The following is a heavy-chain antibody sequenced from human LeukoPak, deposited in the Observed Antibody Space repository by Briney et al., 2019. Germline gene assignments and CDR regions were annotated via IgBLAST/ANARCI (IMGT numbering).Heavy chain of an antibody. V-gene: IGHV1-18*01. CDR2: ISAYNGNT. Sequence: GASVKVSCKASGYTFTSYGISWVRQAPGQGLEWMGWISAYNGNTNYAQMVQGRVTMTTDTSTTTAYMELRSLTSDDTAVYYCARDVGSITSGLDYWGQGTLVTVSS. D-gene: IGHD3-10*01. CDR3: ARDVGSITSGLDY. CDR1: GYTFTSYG. J-gene: IGHJ4*02.